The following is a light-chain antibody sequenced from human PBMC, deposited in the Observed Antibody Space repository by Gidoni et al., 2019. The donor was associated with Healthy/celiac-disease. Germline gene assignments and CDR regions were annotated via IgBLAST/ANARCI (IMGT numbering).Light chain of an antibody. CDR2: DAS. CDR3: QQYDNLPIT. Sequence: DSQMTQSPSSLSASVGDRVTITCQASQDISNYLIWYQQKPGKAPKLLIYDASNLETGVPSRFSGSGSGTDFTFTISSLQPEDIATYYCQQYDNLPITFGPGTKVDIK. V-gene: IGKV1-33*01. J-gene: IGKJ3*01. CDR1: QDISNY.